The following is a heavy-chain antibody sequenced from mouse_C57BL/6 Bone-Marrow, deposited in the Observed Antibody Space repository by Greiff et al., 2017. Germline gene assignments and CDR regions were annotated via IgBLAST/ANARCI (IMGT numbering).Heavy chain of an antibody. V-gene: IGHV1-72*01. D-gene: IGHD1-1*01. CDR1: GYTFTSYW. CDR2: IDPNSGGT. Sequence: QVQLQQPGAELVKPGASVKLSCKASGYTFTSYWMHWVKQRPGRGLEWIGRIDPNSGGTKYTAKFKSKATLAVDKPSSTAYMQLSSRTSEDSAVYYCARGSSYAYYYAMDYWGQGTSVPVSS. CDR3: ARGSSYAYYYAMDY. J-gene: IGHJ4*01.